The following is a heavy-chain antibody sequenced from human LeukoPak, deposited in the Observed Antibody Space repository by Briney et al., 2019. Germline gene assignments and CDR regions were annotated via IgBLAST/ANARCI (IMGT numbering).Heavy chain of an antibody. J-gene: IGHJ6*03. V-gene: IGHV4-39*07. CDR3: ARGRALHVRPGYSYYYMDV. Sequence: SETLSLTCTVSGGSISSSSYYWSWIRQTPGTGLEWIGEINQSGGTKYNPSLKSRVTISIDTSKNQFYLKLSSVTAADTALYYCARGRALHVRPGYSYYYMDVWDKGTTVTVSS. D-gene: IGHD2-15*01. CDR2: INQSGGT. CDR1: GGSISSSSYY.